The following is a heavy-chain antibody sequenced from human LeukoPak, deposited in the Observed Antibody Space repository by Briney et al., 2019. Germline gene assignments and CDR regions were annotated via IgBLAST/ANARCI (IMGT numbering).Heavy chain of an antibody. CDR2: IKQDGSEK. CDR1: GFTFSSYW. Sequence: GGPLRLSCAASGFTFSSYWMSWVRQAPGKGLKWLANIKQDGSEKYYVDSVKGRFTISRDNAKNSLYLQMNSLRAEDTAVYYCARELSSGWLDYWGQGTLVTVSS. D-gene: IGHD6-19*01. V-gene: IGHV3-7*01. CDR3: ARELSSGWLDY. J-gene: IGHJ4*02.